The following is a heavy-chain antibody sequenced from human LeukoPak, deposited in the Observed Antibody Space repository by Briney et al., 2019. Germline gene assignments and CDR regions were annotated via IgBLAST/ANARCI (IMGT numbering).Heavy chain of an antibody. J-gene: IGHJ6*02. D-gene: IGHD4-17*01. CDR3: ARDRGGDEAYYYYGMDV. Sequence: GGSLRLSCAASGFTFSSYEMNWVRQAPGRGLEWVSYISSSGSTIYYADSVKGRFTISRDNAKNSLYLQMYSLRAEDTAVYYCARDRGGDEAYYYYGMDVWGQGTTVTVSS. V-gene: IGHV3-48*03. CDR1: GFTFSSYE. CDR2: ISSSGSTI.